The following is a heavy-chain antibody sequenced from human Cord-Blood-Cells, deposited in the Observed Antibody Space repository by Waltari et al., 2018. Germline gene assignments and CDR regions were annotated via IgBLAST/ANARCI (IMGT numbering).Heavy chain of an antibody. V-gene: IGHV4-34*01. CDR1: GGSFSCYY. CDR2: INHSRNN. J-gene: IGHJ3*02. D-gene: IGHD2-2*01. Sequence: QVQLQQWGAGLLKASETLSLTCAVYGGSFSCYYWGWICQRPGKGLEWIGEINHSRNNNYNPSRKSRVTISVSTSKNQFSLKRSSVTAADTDVYSCARGTRTYQPKNAFDIWGQGTMVTVSS. CDR3: ARGTRTYQPKNAFDI.